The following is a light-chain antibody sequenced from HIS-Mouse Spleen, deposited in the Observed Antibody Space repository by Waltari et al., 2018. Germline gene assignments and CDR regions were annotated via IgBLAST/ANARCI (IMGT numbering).Light chain of an antibody. CDR1: ALPQKD. V-gene: IGLV3-10*01. Sequence: SYELTQPPSVSVSPGQTARNTCSGDALPQKDAYWHQQKSGKAPVLVIYEDSKRPSGIPERFSGSSSGTMATLTISGAQVEDEADYYCYSTDSSGNHRVFGGGTKLTVL. CDR3: YSTDSSGNHRV. J-gene: IGLJ2*01. CDR2: EDS.